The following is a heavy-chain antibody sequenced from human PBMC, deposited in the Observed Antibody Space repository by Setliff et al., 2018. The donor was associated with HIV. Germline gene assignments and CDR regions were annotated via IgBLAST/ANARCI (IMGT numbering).Heavy chain of an antibody. CDR2: IYYSGST. D-gene: IGHD5-18*01. Sequence: SETLSLTCVVSGYSISSGYYWGWIRQPPGKGLEWIGYIYYSGSTNYNPSLKSRVSISLDTSKNQISLNLSSVTAADTAVYYCARLWDTELGDYWGQGTLVTVSS. V-gene: IGHV4-38-2*01. J-gene: IGHJ4*02. CDR1: GYSISSGYY. CDR3: ARLWDTELGDY.